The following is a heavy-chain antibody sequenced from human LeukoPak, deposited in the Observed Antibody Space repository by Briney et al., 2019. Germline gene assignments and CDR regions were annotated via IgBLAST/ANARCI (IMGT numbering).Heavy chain of an antibody. J-gene: IGHJ3*01. D-gene: IGHD2-2*01. CDR2: INPNSGGT. V-gene: IGHV1-2*02. Sequence: GASVKVPCKASAYTFTGYYMHWVRQAPGQGLEWMGWINPNSGGTNYAQKFQGRVTMTRDTSISTAYMELSRLRSDDTAVYYCARDRAGYCSSRSCSQGGFDFWGQGTMVTVSS. CDR3: ARDRAGYCSSRSCSQGGFDF. CDR1: AYTFTGYY.